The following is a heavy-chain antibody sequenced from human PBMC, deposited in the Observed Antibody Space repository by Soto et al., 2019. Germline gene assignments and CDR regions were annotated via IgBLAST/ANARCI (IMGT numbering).Heavy chain of an antibody. CDR1: GGSISSSNYF. J-gene: IGHJ3*02. CDR3: ASPTWGAFDI. D-gene: IGHD7-27*01. V-gene: IGHV4-39*01. CDR2: IYYSGST. Sequence: QLQLQESGPGLVKPSETLSLTCTVSGGSISSSNYFWGWIRQPPGKGLAWIGSIYYSGSTNYNSSLKRRVTISVDTSKNQFSLRLSSVTAADTAVYYCASPTWGAFDIWGQGTMVTVSS.